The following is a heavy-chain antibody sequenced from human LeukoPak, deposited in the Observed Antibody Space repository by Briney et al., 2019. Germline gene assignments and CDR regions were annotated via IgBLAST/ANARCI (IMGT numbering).Heavy chain of an antibody. CDR2: ISSNGGST. V-gene: IGHV3-64*01. D-gene: IGHD6-19*01. J-gene: IGHJ4*02. Sequence: PGGSLRLSCAASGFTFSSYAMHWVRQAPGKGLEYVSAISSNGGSTYYANSVKGRFTISRDNSKNTLYLQMGSLRAEDMAVYYCARVSGWYLGYDYWGQGTLVTVSS. CDR1: GFTFSSYA. CDR3: ARVSGWYLGYDY.